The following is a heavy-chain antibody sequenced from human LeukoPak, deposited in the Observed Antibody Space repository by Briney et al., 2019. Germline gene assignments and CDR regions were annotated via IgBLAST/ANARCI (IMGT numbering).Heavy chain of an antibody. CDR2: LKTDGSRT. CDR1: GFTFNNYW. Sequence: GGSLRLSCAASGFTFNNYWMHWVRQAPGKGLEWVSRLKTDGSRTNYADSVEGRFTISRDNTKNTLYLQMNSLRAEDTAVYYCARDGRRAAAPFDPWGQGTLVTVSS. J-gene: IGHJ5*02. D-gene: IGHD6-13*01. V-gene: IGHV3-74*01. CDR3: ARDGRRAAAPFDP.